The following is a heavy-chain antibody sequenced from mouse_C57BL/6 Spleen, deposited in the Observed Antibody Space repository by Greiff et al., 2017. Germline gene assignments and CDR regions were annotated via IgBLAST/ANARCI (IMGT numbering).Heavy chain of an antibody. J-gene: IGHJ2*01. V-gene: IGHV3-6*01. CDR3: ASHYDYDGGPFDY. CDR2: ISYDGSN. Sequence: ESGPGLVKPSQSLSLTCSVTGYSITSGYYWNWIRQFPGNKLEWMGYISYDGSNNYNPSLKNRISITRDTSKNQFFLKLNSVTTEDTATYYCASHYDYDGGPFDYWGQGTTLTVSS. D-gene: IGHD2-4*01. CDR1: GYSITSGYY.